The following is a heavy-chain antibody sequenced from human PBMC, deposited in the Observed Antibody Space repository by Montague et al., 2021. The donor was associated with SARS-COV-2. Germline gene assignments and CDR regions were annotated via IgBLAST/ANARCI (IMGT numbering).Heavy chain of an antibody. J-gene: IGHJ6*02. CDR3: ARTAGTDYTGYYYAMDV. V-gene: IGHV2-70*11. Sequence: PALVKPTQTLTLTCTFSGFSLSTSGMCVSWIRQPPGKALEWLARIDWDDDKYYSTSLKTRLTISKDTSKSQVVLTMTNMDPVDTATYYCARTAGTDYTGYYYAMDVWGQGTTVTVSS. CDR2: IDWDDDK. CDR1: GFSLSTSGMC. D-gene: IGHD3-10*01.